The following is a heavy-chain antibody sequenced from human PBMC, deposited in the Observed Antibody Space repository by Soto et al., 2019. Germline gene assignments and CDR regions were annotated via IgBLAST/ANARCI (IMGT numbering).Heavy chain of an antibody. CDR3: ARDRIVVVTREGLDY. D-gene: IGHD3-22*01. J-gene: IGHJ4*02. Sequence: GGSLRLSCSASGFTFSDYAIHWVRQAPGKGLEYVSAIFPNGVSTHYADSVKGRFTISRDNSKNTLYLQMNSLRAEDTAVYYCARDRIVVVTREGLDYWGQGTLVTVSS. V-gene: IGHV3-64*04. CDR1: GFTFSDYA. CDR2: IFPNGVST.